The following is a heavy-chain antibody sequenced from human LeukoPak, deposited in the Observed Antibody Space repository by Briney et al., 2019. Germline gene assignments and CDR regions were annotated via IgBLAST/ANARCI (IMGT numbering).Heavy chain of an antibody. CDR2: IDYSGST. D-gene: IGHD6-13*01. J-gene: IGHJ3*02. CDR3: ARVRRYSNRPDAFDI. Sequence: PSETLSLTCTVSGGSISSYYWSWIRQPRGKGLEWIGHIDYSGSTNYNPSLKSRVTISVDTSKDQFSLKLSSVTAPDTAVYYCARVRRYSNRPDAFDIWGRGTMVTVSS. CDR1: GGSISSYY. V-gene: IGHV4-59*01.